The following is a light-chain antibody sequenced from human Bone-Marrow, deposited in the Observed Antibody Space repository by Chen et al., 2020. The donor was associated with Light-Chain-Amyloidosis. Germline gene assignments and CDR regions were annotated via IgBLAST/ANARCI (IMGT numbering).Light chain of an antibody. V-gene: IGKV1-33*01. CDR2: DAS. J-gene: IGKJ4*01. Sequence: DIQMTQSPSSLSASVGARVTITCQASHDINIYLNWYQQKVGRAPNLLIFDASNLERGVPSRFSGSGSGTFFTLNISSLQTEDVATYYCQQCDSLPLTFGGGTKVEI. CDR1: HDINIY. CDR3: QQCDSLPLT.